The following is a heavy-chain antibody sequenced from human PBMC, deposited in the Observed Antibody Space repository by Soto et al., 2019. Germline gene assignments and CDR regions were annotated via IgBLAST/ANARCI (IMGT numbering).Heavy chain of an antibody. CDR2: IYYSGST. D-gene: IGHD3-10*01. Sequence: SETLSLTCPVSGGSISSYYLSWIRQPPGKGLEWIGYIYYSGSTNYNPSLKSRVTISVDTSKNQFSLKLSSVTAADTAVYYCARELFGRSVWFDPWGQGTLVTVSS. V-gene: IGHV4-59*01. J-gene: IGHJ5*02. CDR1: GGSISSYY. CDR3: ARELFGRSVWFDP.